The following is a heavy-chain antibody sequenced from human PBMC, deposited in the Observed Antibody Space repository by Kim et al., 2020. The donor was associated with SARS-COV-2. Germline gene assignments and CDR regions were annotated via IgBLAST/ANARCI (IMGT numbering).Heavy chain of an antibody. CDR3: ARKQWLVFVYFDY. Sequence: SNRCLKSRVTISVDTSKNQFSLKLSSVTAADTAVYYCARKQWLVFVYFDYWGQGTLVTVSS. D-gene: IGHD6-19*01. V-gene: IGHV4-39*01. J-gene: IGHJ4*02.